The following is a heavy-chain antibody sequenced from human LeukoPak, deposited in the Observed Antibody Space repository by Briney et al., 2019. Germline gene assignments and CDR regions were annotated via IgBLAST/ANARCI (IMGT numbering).Heavy chain of an antibody. V-gene: IGHV4-39*01. CDR2: IYYSGST. D-gene: IGHD3-22*01. CDR1: GGSISGSSYY. CDR3: SRVEYFYYCSCYFFFFYY. Sequence: NSSETLSLTCTVSGGSISGSSYYWGWIRQPPGKGLEWIGSIYYSGSTYYNPSLKSRVTISVDTSKNQFSLKLSSFTPPDPAFYFFSRVEYFYYCSCYFFFFYYWGQGTLVTVSS. J-gene: IGHJ4*02.